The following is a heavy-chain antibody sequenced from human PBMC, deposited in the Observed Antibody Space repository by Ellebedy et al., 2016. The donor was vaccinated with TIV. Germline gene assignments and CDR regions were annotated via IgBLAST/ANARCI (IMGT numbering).Heavy chain of an antibody. CDR2: IYYSGST. Sequence: SETLSLTXTVSGGSISSSSYYWSWIRQPPGKGLEWIGYIYYSGSTNYNPSLKSRVTISVDTSKNQFSLKLSSVTAADTAVYYCARRGGTDFDYWGQGTLVTVSS. V-gene: IGHV4-61*01. J-gene: IGHJ4*02. CDR3: ARRGGTDFDY. CDR1: GGSISSSSYY. D-gene: IGHD1-26*01.